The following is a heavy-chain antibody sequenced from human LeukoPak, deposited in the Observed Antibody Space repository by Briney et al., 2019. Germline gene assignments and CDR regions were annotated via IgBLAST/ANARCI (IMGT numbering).Heavy chain of an antibody. Sequence: MPGGSLRLSCAASAFTFSNAWMSWVRQAPGKGLEWVGRIKSKTDGGTTDYAAPVKGRFTISRDDSKNTLYLQMNSLKTEDTAVYYCTTGSQANKRYCSGGSCYIRRLAVNYFDYWGQGSLATVSS. CDR3: TTGSQANKRYCSGGSCYIRRLAVNYFDY. CDR1: AFTFSNAW. J-gene: IGHJ4*02. V-gene: IGHV3-15*01. CDR2: IKSKTDGGTT. D-gene: IGHD2-15*01.